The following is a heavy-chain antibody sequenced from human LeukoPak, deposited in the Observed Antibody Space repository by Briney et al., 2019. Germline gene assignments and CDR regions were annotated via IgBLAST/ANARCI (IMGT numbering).Heavy chain of an antibody. J-gene: IGHJ4*02. D-gene: IGHD4-17*01. Sequence: GGSLRLSCAASEFDFSTHAMTWVRQAPGKGLEWVSAISISGTKTYYADSVKGRLTISRDNSKNTLYLQMYSLRAEDTAVYYCANEIRPNDYWGQGTLVTVSS. CDR3: ANEIRPNDY. V-gene: IGHV3-23*01. CDR1: EFDFSTHA. CDR2: ISISGTKT.